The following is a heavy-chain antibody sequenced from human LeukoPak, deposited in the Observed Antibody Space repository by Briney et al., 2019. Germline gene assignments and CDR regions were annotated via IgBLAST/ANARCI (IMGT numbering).Heavy chain of an antibody. CDR3: TTEYYYDSTQFDY. D-gene: IGHD3-22*01. CDR1: GFTFSNAW. CDR2: IKSKTDGGTT. V-gene: IGHV3-15*01. J-gene: IGHJ4*02. Sequence: GGSLRLSCAASGFTFSNAWMSWVRQAPGKRLEWVGRIKSKTDGGTTDYAAPVKGRFTISRDDSKNTLYLQMNSLKTEDTAVYYCTTEYYYDSTQFDYWGQGTLVTVSS.